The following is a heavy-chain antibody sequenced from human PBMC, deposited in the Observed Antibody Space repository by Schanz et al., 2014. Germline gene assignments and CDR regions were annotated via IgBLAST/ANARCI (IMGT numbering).Heavy chain of an antibody. CDR2: ISSNGGST. Sequence: EVQLVESGGGLVQPGGSLRLSCSASGFTFSSYAMHWVRQAPGKGLEYVSAISSNGGSTYYADSVKGRFTISRDNSKNPLYLQMSRLRAEDTAVYYCVKDRKGGSYYRSWFDPWGQGTLVTVSS. D-gene: IGHD1-26*01. V-gene: IGHV3-64D*06. CDR1: GFTFSSYA. CDR3: VKDRKGGSYYRSWFDP. J-gene: IGHJ5*02.